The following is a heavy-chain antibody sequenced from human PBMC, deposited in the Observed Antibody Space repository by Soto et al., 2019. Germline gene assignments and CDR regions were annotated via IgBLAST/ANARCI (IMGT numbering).Heavy chain of an antibody. CDR2: ISYDGSIK. D-gene: IGHD5-18*01. CDR1: GFTFSSYG. CDR3: AKDPDSDGYGPGDN. J-gene: IGHJ4*02. V-gene: IGHV3-30*18. Sequence: QVQLVESGGGVVQPGRSLRLSCAASGFTFSSYGMHWVRQTPGKGLEWVALISYDGSIKYYVDSVKGRFTISRDNSKNTLYLQMNSLRPEDTAVYYCAKDPDSDGYGPGDNWGQGTLVTVSS.